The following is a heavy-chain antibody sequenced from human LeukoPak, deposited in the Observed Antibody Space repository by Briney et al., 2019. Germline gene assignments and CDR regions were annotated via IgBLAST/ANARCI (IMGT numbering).Heavy chain of an antibody. CDR1: GGSINSGGYS. Sequence: PSETLSLTCAVSGGSINSGGYSWSWIRQPPGKGLEWIGYIYHSGNTYYNPSLKSRVTISVDRSKNQFSLKLSSVTAADTAVYYCASTDSSGYSSYYFDYWGQGTLVTVSS. V-gene: IGHV4-30-2*01. J-gene: IGHJ4*02. CDR3: ASTDSSGYSSYYFDY. CDR2: IYHSGNT. D-gene: IGHD3-22*01.